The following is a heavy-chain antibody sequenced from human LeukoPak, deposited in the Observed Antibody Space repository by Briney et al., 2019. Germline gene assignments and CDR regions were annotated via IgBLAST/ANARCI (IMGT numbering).Heavy chain of an antibody. J-gene: IGHJ4*02. CDR3: ARGSIFGVALKYYFDY. D-gene: IGHD3-3*01. Sequence: SETLSLTCTVSGGSISSYYWSWIRQPPGKGLEWIGYIYYSGSTNYNPSLKSRVTISVDTSKNQFSLKLSSVTAADTAVYYCARGSIFGVALKYYFDYWGQGTLVTVSS. CDR1: GGSISSYY. V-gene: IGHV4-59*12. CDR2: IYYSGST.